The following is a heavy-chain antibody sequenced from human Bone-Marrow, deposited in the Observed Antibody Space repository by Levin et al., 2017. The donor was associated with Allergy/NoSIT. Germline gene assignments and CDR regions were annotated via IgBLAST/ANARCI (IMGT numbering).Heavy chain of an antibody. J-gene: IGHJ4*02. V-gene: IGHV3-7*01. CDR2: IKEDGSEK. Sequence: PGGSLRLSCAASGFTFSVYWMSWVRQTPGKGLEWVANIKEDGSEKYHADSVKGRFTISSANAKNSLYLQMNSLRVEDTAVYYCARDRGVVSQFDSWGQGTLVTVSS. D-gene: IGHD2-15*01. CDR3: ARDRGVVSQFDS. CDR1: GFTFSVYW.